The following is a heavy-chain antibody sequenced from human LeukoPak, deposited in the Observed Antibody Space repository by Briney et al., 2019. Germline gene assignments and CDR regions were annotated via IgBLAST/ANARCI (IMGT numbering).Heavy chain of an antibody. J-gene: IGHJ5*02. CDR1: GYTFTGYY. D-gene: IGHD1-26*01. V-gene: IGHV1-2*02. CDR3: AREKIVGVNNWFDP. CDR2: INPNSGGT. Sequence: GASVKVSCKASGYTFTGYYMHWVRQAPGQGLEWMGWINPNSGGTNYARKFQGRVTMTRDTSISTAYMELSRLRSDDTAVYYCAREKIVGVNNWFDPWGQGTLDSVSS.